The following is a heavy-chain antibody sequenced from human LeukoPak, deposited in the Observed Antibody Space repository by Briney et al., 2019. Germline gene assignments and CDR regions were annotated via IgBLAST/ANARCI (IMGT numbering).Heavy chain of an antibody. CDR3: ARGHSSGWYVREHDY. J-gene: IGHJ4*02. Sequence: GGSLRLSCAASGFTFSSYSMNWVRQAPGKGLEWVSSISSSSSYIYYADSVKGRFTISRDNAKNSLYLQMNSLRAEDTAVYYCARGHSSGWYVREHDYWGQGTLVTVSS. D-gene: IGHD6-19*01. V-gene: IGHV3-21*01. CDR1: GFTFSSYS. CDR2: ISSSSSYI.